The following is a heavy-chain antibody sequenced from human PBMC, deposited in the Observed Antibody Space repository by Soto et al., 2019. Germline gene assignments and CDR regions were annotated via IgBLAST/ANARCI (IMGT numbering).Heavy chain of an antibody. D-gene: IGHD4-17*01. V-gene: IGHV3-21*01. CDR3: ARRTVTTYHYFDY. Sequence: GGSLRLSCVASGFTFSTYDMNWVRQAPGKGLEWVSSINRASIYVYYADSVRGRFTISRDNAKNSLYLQMDSLRVEDTAVYYCARRTVTTYHYFDYWGQGTLVTVSS. CDR2: INRASIYV. CDR1: GFTFSTYD. J-gene: IGHJ4*02.